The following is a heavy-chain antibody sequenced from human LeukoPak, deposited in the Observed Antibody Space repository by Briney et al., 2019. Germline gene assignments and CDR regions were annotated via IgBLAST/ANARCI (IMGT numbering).Heavy chain of an antibody. J-gene: IGHJ4*02. CDR2: ISGSGGST. CDR3: AKELIAVVTPRGGFDY. CDR1: GFTFSSYA. Sequence: PGGSLRLSCAASGFTFSSYAMSWVRQAPGKGLEWVSAISGSGGSTYYADSVKGRFTISRDNSKNTLYLQMNSLRAEDTAVYYCAKELIAVVTPRGGFDYWGQGTLVTVSS. V-gene: IGHV3-23*01. D-gene: IGHD2-21*02.